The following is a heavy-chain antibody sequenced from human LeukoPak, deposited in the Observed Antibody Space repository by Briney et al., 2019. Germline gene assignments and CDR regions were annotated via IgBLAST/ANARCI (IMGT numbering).Heavy chain of an antibody. CDR2: INPNSGGT. D-gene: IGHD3-10*01. CDR1: GYTFTGYY. V-gene: IGHV1-2*02. Sequence: ASVTVSCKASGYTFTGYYMHWVRPAPGQGLEWMGWINPNSGGTNYAQKFQGRVTMTRDTSISTAYMELSRLRSDDTAVYYCARVFGGFHYYYYGMDVWGQGATVSASS. CDR3: ARVFGGFHYYYYGMDV. J-gene: IGHJ6*02.